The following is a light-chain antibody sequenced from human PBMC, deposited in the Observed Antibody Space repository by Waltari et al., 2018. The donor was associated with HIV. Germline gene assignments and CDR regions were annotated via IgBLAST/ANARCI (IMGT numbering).Light chain of an antibody. CDR3: CSYGGTYNV. J-gene: IGLJ1*01. V-gene: IGLV2-11*01. CDR1: SSAVGGYHS. Sequence: QSALTQPRSVSGSTGQSVTISCTGTSSAVGGYHSVSSYQQHPGKAPKLLIYEVSTWPSGVPDRFSGSKSGNTASLTISGLRADDEADYYCCSYGGTYNVFGTGTKVTIL. CDR2: EVS.